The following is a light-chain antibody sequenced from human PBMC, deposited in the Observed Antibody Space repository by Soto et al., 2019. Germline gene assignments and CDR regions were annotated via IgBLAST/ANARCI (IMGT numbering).Light chain of an antibody. Sequence: QLVLTQSPSASASLGASVKVTCTLNSEHSTYAIAWHRQQPEKGPRYLMRMYSDGSPVRGGGIPDRFLGSSSGAERHLTISILQSDEEANYYCQTCGAGSVVFGGGTKLTVL. CDR2: MYSDGSP. J-gene: IGLJ2*01. CDR3: QTCGAGSVV. V-gene: IGLV4-69*01. CDR1: SEHSTYA.